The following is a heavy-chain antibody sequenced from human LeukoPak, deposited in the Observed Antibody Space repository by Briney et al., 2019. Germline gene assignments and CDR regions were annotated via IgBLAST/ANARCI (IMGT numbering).Heavy chain of an antibody. CDR1: GGSVTSTNW. J-gene: IGHJ4*02. D-gene: IGHD3-3*01. Sequence: PSETLSLTCGVSGGSVTSTNWWTWVRQPPGKGLEWIGEVHLDGRTNYNPSLESRLTMSVDVSENQVSLKLTSVTAADTAVYYCAREGGFYRPLDYSGQGTLVTVSS. CDR2: VHLDGRT. V-gene: IGHV4-4*02. CDR3: AREGGFYRPLDY.